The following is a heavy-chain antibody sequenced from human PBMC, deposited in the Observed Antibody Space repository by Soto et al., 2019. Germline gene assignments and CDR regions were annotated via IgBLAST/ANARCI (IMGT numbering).Heavy chain of an antibody. CDR3: ARGPPFDP. CDR1: GGSINNYY. Sequence: PSETLSLTCTVSGGSINNYYWSWIRQPAGKGLGWIGRVYTSGSTNYNPSLKSRVTMSVDTSNNQFSLRVSSVTAADTAIYYCARGPPFDPWGQGILVTVSS. V-gene: IGHV4-4*07. CDR2: VYTSGST. J-gene: IGHJ5*02.